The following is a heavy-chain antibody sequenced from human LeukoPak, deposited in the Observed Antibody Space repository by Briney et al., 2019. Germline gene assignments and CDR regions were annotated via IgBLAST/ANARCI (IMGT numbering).Heavy chain of an antibody. D-gene: IGHD3-22*01. Sequence: PGGSLRLSCAASGFTFSSYGMHWVRQAPGKGLEWVAFIRYDGSNKYYADSVKGRFTISRDNSKNTLYLQMNSLRAEATAVYYCAKDNYYDSSGYYRPFDYWGQGTLVTVSS. CDR2: IRYDGSNK. J-gene: IGHJ4*02. CDR3: AKDNYYDSSGYYRPFDY. CDR1: GFTFSSYG. V-gene: IGHV3-30*02.